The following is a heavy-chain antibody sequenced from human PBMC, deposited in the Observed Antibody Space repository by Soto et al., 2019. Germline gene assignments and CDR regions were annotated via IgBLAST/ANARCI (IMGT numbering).Heavy chain of an antibody. D-gene: IGHD6-19*01. CDR1: GFTFSSYG. J-gene: IGHJ6*02. CDR2: IWYDGSNK. V-gene: IGHV3-33*01. CDR3: ARDRSLIAVAGRGYYYGMDV. Sequence: GGSLRLSCAVSGFTFSSYGMHWVRQAPGKGLEWVAVIWYDGSNKYYADSVKGRFTISRDNSKNTLYLQMNSLRAEDTAVYYCARDRSLIAVAGRGYYYGMDVWGQGTTVTVSS.